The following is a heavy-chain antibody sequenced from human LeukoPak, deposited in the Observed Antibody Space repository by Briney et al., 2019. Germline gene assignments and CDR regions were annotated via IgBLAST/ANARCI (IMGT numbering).Heavy chain of an antibody. Sequence: TLCLTCAVSGVSISNGNHSWTCMPQGGGKGRECIGRIYASGGPNYNPSLKSRLTISLQTSKNQVALRFSSVTAGDTAIYFCGFSECDFWGQGALVTVSS. CDR3: GFSECDF. D-gene: IGHD3-3*01. CDR1: GVSISNGNHS. J-gene: IGHJ4*02. CDR2: IYASGGP. V-gene: IGHV4-61*02.